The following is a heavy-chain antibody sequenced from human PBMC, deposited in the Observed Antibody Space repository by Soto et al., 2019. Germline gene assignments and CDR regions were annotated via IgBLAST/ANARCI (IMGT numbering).Heavy chain of an antibody. CDR3: AKDMSRHGDGAFDI. CDR1: GFTFDDYT. V-gene: IGHV3-43*01. D-gene: IGHD4-17*01. CDR2: LSWDGGST. J-gene: IGHJ3*02. Sequence: EVQLVESGGVVVQPGGSLRLSCAASGFTFDDYTMHWVRQAPGKGLEWVSLLSWDGGSTYYADSVKGRFTISRDNSKNSLYLQMNGLSTEDTALYYCAKDMSRHGDGAFDIWCHGRMVTVSS.